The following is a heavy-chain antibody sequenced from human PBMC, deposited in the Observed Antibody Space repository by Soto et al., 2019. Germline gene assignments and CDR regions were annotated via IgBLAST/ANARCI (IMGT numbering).Heavy chain of an antibody. CDR3: TTGSGWTSEH. Sequence: QVQLQASGPGLAKPSETLSLTCTASGGSISNYYWNWIRQPPGKGLEWIGNIHNSENTNYNPSLVHRVTISLDTSNNQCSLKMNSVTAADTAVYYCTTGSGWTSEHWGRGTLVTVSS. D-gene: IGHD6-19*01. CDR1: GGSISNYY. V-gene: IGHV4-59*08. CDR2: IHNSENT. J-gene: IGHJ1*01.